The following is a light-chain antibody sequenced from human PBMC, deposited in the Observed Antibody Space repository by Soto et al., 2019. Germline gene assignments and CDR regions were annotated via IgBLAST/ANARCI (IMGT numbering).Light chain of an antibody. J-gene: IGKJ1*01. CDR2: GAS. V-gene: IGKV3-15*01. CDR1: QSVSSN. CDR3: XXXXNWPPWT. Sequence: EMVMTQSPATLSLSPVEGATLSCMASQSVSSNLAWYQQKPGQAPRLLIYGASTRATGIPARFGGSGSETEFTLTISSLQSEDYAIYYXXXXXNWPPWTFGQGTKVDIK.